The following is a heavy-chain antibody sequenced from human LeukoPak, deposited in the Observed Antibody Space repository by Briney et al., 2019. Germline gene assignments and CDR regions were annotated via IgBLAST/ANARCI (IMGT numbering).Heavy chain of an antibody. CDR2: IYTSGST. V-gene: IGHV4-4*07. D-gene: IGHD5-18*01. CDR1: AGSISSYY. CDR3: AREDVDTAMVYFDY. J-gene: IGHJ4*02. Sequence: SETLSLTSTVYAGSISSYYWSWIRQPAGKGLEWIGRIYTSGSTNYNPSLKSRVTMSVDTSKNQFSLKLSSVTAADTAVYYCAREDVDTAMVYFDYWGQGTLVTVSS.